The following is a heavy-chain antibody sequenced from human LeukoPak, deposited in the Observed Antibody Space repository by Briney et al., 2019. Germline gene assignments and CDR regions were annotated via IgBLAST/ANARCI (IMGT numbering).Heavy chain of an antibody. Sequence: SETLSLTCTVSGGSISSYYWSWIRQPPGKGLEWIGYIYCSGSTNYNPSLKSRVTISVDTSKNQFSLKLSSVTAADAAVYYCAGSSGWYIWFDPWGQGTLVTVSS. CDR3: AGSSGWYIWFDP. J-gene: IGHJ5*02. CDR2: IYCSGST. V-gene: IGHV4-59*01. D-gene: IGHD6-19*01. CDR1: GGSISSYY.